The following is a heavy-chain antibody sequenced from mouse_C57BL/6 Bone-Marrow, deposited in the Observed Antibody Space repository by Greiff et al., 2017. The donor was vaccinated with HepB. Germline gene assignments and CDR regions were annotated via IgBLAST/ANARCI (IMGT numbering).Heavy chain of an antibody. Sequence: QVQLQQSGPELVKPGASVKISCTASGYAFSSSWMNWVKQRPGKGLEWIGRIYPGDGDTNYNGKFKGKATLTADKSSSTAYMQLSSLTSEDSAVYFCARGGTGSFDYWGQGTTLTVSS. V-gene: IGHV1-82*01. J-gene: IGHJ2*01. CDR2: IYPGDGDT. D-gene: IGHD4-1*01. CDR1: GYAFSSSW. CDR3: ARGGTGSFDY.